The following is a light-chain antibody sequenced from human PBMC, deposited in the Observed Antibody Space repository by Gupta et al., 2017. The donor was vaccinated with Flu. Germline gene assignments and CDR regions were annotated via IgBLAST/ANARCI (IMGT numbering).Light chain of an antibody. Sequence: YVLTQPPSASVAPVHAATITYEGIHIRCTSVHWYKPTPVQPLVVDIYAYSHRPSGIPERFSGSKFGNTATMTTSRVEAGDEADYYCQVLDSITDNRVFGGGTKLTVL. J-gene: IGLJ2*01. CDR1: HIRCTS. CDR3: QVLDSITDNRV. V-gene: IGLV3-21*02. CDR2: AYS.